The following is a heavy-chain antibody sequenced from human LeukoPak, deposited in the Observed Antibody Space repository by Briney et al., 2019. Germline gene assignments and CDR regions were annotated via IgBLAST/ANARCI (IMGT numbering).Heavy chain of an antibody. CDR2: IYYSGST. CDR3: ARQDDFWSGNDAFDI. J-gene: IGHJ3*02. D-gene: IGHD3-3*01. Sequence: SETLSLTCTVSGGSISSYYWSWIRQPPGKGLEWIGYIYYSGSTNYNPSLKSRVTISVDTSKNQFSLKLSSVTAADTAVYYCARQDDFWSGNDAFDIWGQGTMVTVSS. CDR1: GGSISSYY. V-gene: IGHV4-59*01.